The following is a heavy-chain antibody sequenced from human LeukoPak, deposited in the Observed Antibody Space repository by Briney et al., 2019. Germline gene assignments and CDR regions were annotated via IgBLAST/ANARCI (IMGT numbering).Heavy chain of an antibody. CDR3: ARGGFYCGGDCYVDY. J-gene: IGHJ4*02. CDR1: GGSFSPYS. D-gene: IGHD2-21*02. V-gene: IGHV4-34*01. Sequence: TSETLSLTCAVYGGSFSPYSWSWIRQPPGKGLEWMGEINHSGSTNYNPSLKSRVTISVDTSKNQFTLRLSSVTAADTAVYYCARGGFYCGGDCYVDYWGQGTLVTVSS. CDR2: INHSGST.